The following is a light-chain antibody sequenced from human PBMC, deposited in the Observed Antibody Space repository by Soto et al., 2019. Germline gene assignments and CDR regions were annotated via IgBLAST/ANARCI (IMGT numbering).Light chain of an antibody. CDR2: GAS. CDR1: QYINIY. V-gene: IGKV1-39*01. CDR3: QQSYNTAPYT. J-gene: IGKJ2*01. Sequence: DIQMTQSPSSLSAFVGDRVTITCRASQYINIYLNWYQQKPGKAPRLLIYGASSLQSGVPSRFSGSGSGTDFTLTISSLQPEDFATYYCQQSYNTAPYTFGQGTKLEIK.